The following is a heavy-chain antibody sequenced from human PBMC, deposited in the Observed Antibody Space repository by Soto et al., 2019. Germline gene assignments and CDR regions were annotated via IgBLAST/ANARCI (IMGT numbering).Heavy chain of an antibody. J-gene: IGHJ3*02. CDR2: IIPILGIA. V-gene: IGHV1-69*02. CDR1: GGTFSSYT. D-gene: IGHD3-3*01. CDR3: ARSALKGKYYDFWSGYSSDAFDI. Sequence: GASVKVSCKASGGTFSSYTISWVRQAPGQGLEWMGRIIPILGIANYAQKFQGRVTITADKSTSTAYMELSSLRSEDTAVYYCARSALKGKYYDFWSGYSSDAFDIWGQGTMVTVSS.